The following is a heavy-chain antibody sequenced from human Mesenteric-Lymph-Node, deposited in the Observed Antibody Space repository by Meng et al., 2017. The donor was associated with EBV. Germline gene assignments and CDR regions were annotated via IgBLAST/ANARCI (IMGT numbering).Heavy chain of an antibody. CDR2: INPSGTTT. J-gene: IGHJ1*01. V-gene: IGHV1-46*01. CDR1: GYTFSDYY. D-gene: IGHD5-12*01. CDR3: ARSEGGYEAD. Sequence: QVQLVQSGAEVKKPGASVKVSCKGSGYTFSDYYIHWVRQAPGQGLEWMGIINPSGTTTSYAQKFQDRVTMTRDSSTSTVYVELSSLTSEDTAVYYCARSEGGYEADWGQGTLVTVSS.